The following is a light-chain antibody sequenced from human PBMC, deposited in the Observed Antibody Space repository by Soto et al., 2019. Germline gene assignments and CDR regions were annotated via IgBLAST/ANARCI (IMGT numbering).Light chain of an antibody. CDR1: SSDVGGYNY. CDR3: CSYAGSYTYV. CDR2: DVN. Sequence: QSALTQPRSVSGSPGQSVTISCTGTSSDVGGYNYVSWYQQHPGKAPKLMGYDVNKRPSGVPDRFSGSKSGNTASLTISGLQAEDEADYYCCSYAGSYTYVFGPGTKLTVL. J-gene: IGLJ1*01. V-gene: IGLV2-11*01.